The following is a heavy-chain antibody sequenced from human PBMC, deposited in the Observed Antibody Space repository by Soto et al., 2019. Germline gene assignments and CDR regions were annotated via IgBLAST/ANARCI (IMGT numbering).Heavy chain of an antibody. CDR2: IIPIFGTA. CDR3: ARPDIVVVPAAYYYYGMDV. Sequence: SVKVSCKASGGTFSSYAISWVRQAPGQGLECMGGIIPIFGTANYAQKFQGRVTITADESTSTAYMELGSLRSEDTAVYYCARPDIVVVPAAYYYYGMDVWGQGTTVTVSS. V-gene: IGHV1-69*13. D-gene: IGHD2-2*01. CDR1: GGTFSSYA. J-gene: IGHJ6*02.